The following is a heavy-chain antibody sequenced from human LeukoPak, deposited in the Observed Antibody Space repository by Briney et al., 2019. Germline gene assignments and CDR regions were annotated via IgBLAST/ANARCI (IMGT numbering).Heavy chain of an antibody. J-gene: IGHJ4*02. Sequence: SETLSLTCTVSGGSISSSSYYWSWIRQPPGKGLEWIGYIYYSGSTNYNPSLKSRVTISVDTSKNQFSLKLSSVTAADTAVYYCARITTVTTSPHFDYWGQGTLVTVSS. D-gene: IGHD4-11*01. CDR2: IYYSGST. CDR1: GGSISSSSYY. V-gene: IGHV4-61*01. CDR3: ARITTVTTSPHFDY.